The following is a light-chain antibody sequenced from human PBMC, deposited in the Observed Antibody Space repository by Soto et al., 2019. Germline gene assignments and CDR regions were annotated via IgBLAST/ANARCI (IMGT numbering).Light chain of an antibody. J-gene: IGLJ1*01. CDR1: SSNIGAGHN. CDR2: DNN. V-gene: IGLV1-40*01. Sequence: QSVLTQPPSVSGAPGQRVSISCTGSSSNIGAGHNVHWYQQLPGTAPKLLIYDNNNRPSGVPDRFSGSKSGTSASLAITGLQAEDEADYYCQSYDTSLSGFYVFGTGTKLTVL. CDR3: QSYDTSLSGFYV.